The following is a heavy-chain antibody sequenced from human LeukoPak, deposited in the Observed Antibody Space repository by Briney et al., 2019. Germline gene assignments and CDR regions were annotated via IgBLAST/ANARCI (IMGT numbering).Heavy chain of an antibody. V-gene: IGHV3-64*01. Sequence: GGSLRLSCAASGFTFSSYAMHWVRQAPGKGLEYVSAISSNGGSTYYANSVKGRFTISRDNSKNTLYLQMGSLRAEDMAVYYXXXXTXLKXXXLLLXXYYYYGXXXWGQGXTXTVX. CDR1: GFTFSSYA. J-gene: IGHJ6*02. CDR3: XXXTXLKXXXLLLXXYYYYGXXX. CDR2: ISSNGGST. D-gene: IGHD2-15*01.